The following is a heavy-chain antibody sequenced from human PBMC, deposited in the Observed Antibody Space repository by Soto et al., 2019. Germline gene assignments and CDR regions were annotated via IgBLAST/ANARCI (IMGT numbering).Heavy chain of an antibody. J-gene: IGHJ3*01. Sequence: DVQLVESGGGLIQPGESLRLSCAAFGLTISGQKYVAWVRQAPGRGLEWVSALYDVDGSFYADSVKGRFTPSSDSSKTTVYLQMNDLRPDDTAVYYCAAWHEREHAYDVWCQGTTVTVSS. CDR3: AAWHEREHAYDV. D-gene: IGHD1-1*01. CDR1: GLTISGQKY. CDR2: LYDVDGS. V-gene: IGHV3-53*01.